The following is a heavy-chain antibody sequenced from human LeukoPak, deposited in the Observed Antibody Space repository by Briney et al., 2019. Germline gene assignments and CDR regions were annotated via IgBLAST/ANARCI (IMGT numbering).Heavy chain of an antibody. D-gene: IGHD3-3*01. J-gene: IGHJ4*02. Sequence: GGSLRLSCAASGFTLSSYAMSWVRQAPGKGLEWVSAISGSGGSTYYADSVKGRFTISRDNSKNTLYLQMNSLRAEDTAVYYCAKPHLEWLLQVYFDYWGQGTLVTVSS. CDR1: GFTLSSYA. CDR3: AKPHLEWLLQVYFDY. V-gene: IGHV3-23*01. CDR2: ISGSGGST.